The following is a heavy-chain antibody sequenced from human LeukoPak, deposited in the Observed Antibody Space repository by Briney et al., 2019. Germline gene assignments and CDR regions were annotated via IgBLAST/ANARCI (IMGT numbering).Heavy chain of an antibody. J-gene: IGHJ2*01. Sequence: PSGTLSLTCAVSGNSLSSGYYWGWIRPPPGKGLEGIGYIFYSGSTNYNPSLKSRVTISVDTSKNQFSLKLSSVTAADTAVYYCARVYYSNSYDYWYFDLWGRGTLVTVSS. CDR2: IFYSGST. D-gene: IGHD6-13*01. CDR3: ARVYYSNSYDYWYFDL. V-gene: IGHV4-61*01. CDR1: GNSLSSGYY.